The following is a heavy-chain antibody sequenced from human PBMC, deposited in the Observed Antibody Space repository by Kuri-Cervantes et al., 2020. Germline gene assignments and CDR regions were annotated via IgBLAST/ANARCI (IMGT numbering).Heavy chain of an antibody. J-gene: IGHJ6*02. CDR2: IRSKAYGGTT. Sequence: GGSLRLSCAASGFTFGDYAMSWVRQAPGKGLEWVGFIRSKAYGGTTEYAASVKGRFTISRDDSKSIAYLQMNSLKTEDTAVYYCARNANVDIVATFYYYYYGMDVWGQGTTVTVSS. D-gene: IGHD5-12*01. CDR1: GFTFGDYA. V-gene: IGHV3-49*04. CDR3: ARNANVDIVATFYYYYYGMDV.